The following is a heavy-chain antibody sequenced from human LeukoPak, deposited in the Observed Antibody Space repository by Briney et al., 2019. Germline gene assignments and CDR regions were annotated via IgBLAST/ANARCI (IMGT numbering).Heavy chain of an antibody. D-gene: IGHD2-15*01. CDR2: ISGSGGSI. J-gene: IGHJ4*02. CDR1: GFIFSSYA. CDR3: AKARGEQNGGSNY. Sequence: PGGSLRLPCATSGFIFSSYAMSWVRQAPGRGLEWVSSISGSGGSIYYADSVKGRFTISRDNAKNTLYLQMNSLRAEDTAVYYCAKARGEQNGGSNYWGQGTQVIVSS. V-gene: IGHV3-23*01.